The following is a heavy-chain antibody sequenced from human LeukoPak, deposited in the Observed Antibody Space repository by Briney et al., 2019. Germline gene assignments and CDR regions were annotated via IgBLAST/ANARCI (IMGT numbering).Heavy chain of an antibody. J-gene: IGHJ4*02. V-gene: IGHV3-23*01. D-gene: IGHD3-22*01. Sequence: GGSLRLSCTVSGFSLSSYAMSWVRRAPGKGLEWVSATSSSDAGKYYADSVRGRFTISRDNSRNTMYLQMNSLRAEDAAVYYCAKGRAGNYYYDSSDYWGQGTLVTVSS. CDR3: AKGRAGNYYYDSSDY. CDR1: GFSLSSYA. CDR2: TSSSDAGK.